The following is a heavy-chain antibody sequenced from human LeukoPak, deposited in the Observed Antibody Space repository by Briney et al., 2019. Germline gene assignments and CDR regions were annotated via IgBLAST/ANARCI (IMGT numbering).Heavy chain of an antibody. CDR1: GYTFTSYD. CDR3: ARGPVYCSSTSCYTGFDY. Sequence: GASVKVSCKASGYTFTSYDINWERQATGQGLEGMGWMNPNSGNTGYAQKFQGRVTMTRNTSISTAYMELSSLISEDTAVYYCARGPVYCSSTSCYTGFDYWGQGTLVTVSS. V-gene: IGHV1-8*01. CDR2: MNPNSGNT. J-gene: IGHJ4*02. D-gene: IGHD2-2*02.